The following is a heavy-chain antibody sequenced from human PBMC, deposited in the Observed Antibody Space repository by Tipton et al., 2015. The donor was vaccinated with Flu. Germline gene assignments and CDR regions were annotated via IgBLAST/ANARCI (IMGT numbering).Heavy chain of an antibody. D-gene: IGHD3-22*01. CDR2: INTVGSTT. CDR3: TRDSHYYESSASPDIDF. V-gene: IGHV3-74*01. J-gene: IGHJ3*01. CDR1: GFPFSGYW. Sequence: GSLRLSCAASGFPFSGYWFHWVRQSPGGGLVWLSRINTVGSTTDYADFVEGRFTVSRDNARNTVYLQMNNLRAEDTALYYCTRDSHYYESSASPDIDFWGQGTMVTVSS.